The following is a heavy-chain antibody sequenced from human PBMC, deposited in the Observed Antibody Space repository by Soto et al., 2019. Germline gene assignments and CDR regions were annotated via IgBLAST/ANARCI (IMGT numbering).Heavy chain of an antibody. V-gene: IGHV2-5*02. J-gene: IGHJ4*02. CDR2: IYWDDDK. CDR1: GFSLSTSGVD. CDR3: AHRRPYSNSTEYFFDY. Sequence: VSGPTLVNPTQTLTLTCTFSGFSLSTSGVDVGWIRQPPGKALEWLALIYWDDDKRYKPSLKSRLTITKGTSRNQVVLTMTNMDPLDTATYYCAHRRPYSNSTEYFFDYWGQGTLVTVSS. D-gene: IGHD6-6*01.